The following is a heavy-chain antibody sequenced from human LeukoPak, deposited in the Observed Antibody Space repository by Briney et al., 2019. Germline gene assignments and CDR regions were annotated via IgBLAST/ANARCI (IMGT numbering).Heavy chain of an antibody. D-gene: IGHD4-17*01. Sequence: SGGSLRLSCAASGFTFSSYGMHWVRQAPGKGLEWVAVISYDGSNKYYADSVKGRFTISRDNSKNTLYLQMNSLRAEDTAVYYCAKVPPPDYEEPNDYWGQGTLVTVSS. CDR3: AKVPPPDYEEPNDY. V-gene: IGHV3-30*18. CDR2: ISYDGSNK. J-gene: IGHJ4*02. CDR1: GFTFSSYG.